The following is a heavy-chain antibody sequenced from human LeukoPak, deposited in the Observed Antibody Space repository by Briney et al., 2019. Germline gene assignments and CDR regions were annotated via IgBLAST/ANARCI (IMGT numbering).Heavy chain of an antibody. CDR3: AKDAPITMIVDN. V-gene: IGHV3-23*01. J-gene: IGHJ4*02. Sequence: SGGSLRLPCAASRFTFSSYAMSWVRQAPGKGLEWVSAISGSGGSTYYADSVKGRFTISRDNPKNTLYLQMNSLRAEDTAVYYCAKDAPITMIVDNWGQGTLVTVSS. D-gene: IGHD3-22*01. CDR2: ISGSGGST. CDR1: RFTFSSYA.